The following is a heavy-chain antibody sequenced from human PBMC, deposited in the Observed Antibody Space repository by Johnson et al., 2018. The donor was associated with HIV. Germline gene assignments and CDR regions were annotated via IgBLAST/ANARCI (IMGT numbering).Heavy chain of an antibody. CDR3: ARDAGGGRIVVDYDAFDI. D-gene: IGHD3-22*01. J-gene: IGHJ3*02. V-gene: IGHV3-15*05. CDR2: IKSKTDGGTP. CDR1: GFTFSNAW. Sequence: VQLVESGGGVVQPGGSLRLSCAASGFTFSNAWMSWVRQAPGKGLEWVGRIKSKTDGGTPDYAAPVKGRFTISRDDSKNTLYLQLNSLRAEGTAVDYCARDAGGGRIVVDYDAFDIWGQGTMVTVSS.